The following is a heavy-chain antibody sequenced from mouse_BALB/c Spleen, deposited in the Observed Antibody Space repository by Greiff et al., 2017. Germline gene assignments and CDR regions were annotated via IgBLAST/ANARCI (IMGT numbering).Heavy chain of an antibody. CDR3: SRVGDGNYGAD. CDR2: IWAGGST. V-gene: IGHV2-9*02. CDR1: GFSLTSYG. D-gene: IGHD2-1*01. J-gene: IGHJ3*01. Sequence: QVQLKESGPGLVAPSQSLSITCTVSGFSLTSYGVHWVRQPPGKGLEWLGVIWAGGSTNYNSALMSRLSISKDNSKSQVFLKMNSVQTDDTAMYYCSRVGDGNYGADWGQGTLVTVSA.